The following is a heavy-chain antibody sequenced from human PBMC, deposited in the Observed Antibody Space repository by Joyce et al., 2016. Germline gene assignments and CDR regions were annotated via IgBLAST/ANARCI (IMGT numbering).Heavy chain of an antibody. V-gene: IGHV3-15*01. CDR1: YNFAGTW. J-gene: IGHJ4*02. CDR2: IKSKSAAWPT. Sequence: YNFAGTWMAWVRQAPGKGLEWVGRIKSKSAAWPTEYAAPVEVRFTISRDDSERTVFLQMNSLITDDTARCYCVALSSDRGIIFPRYWGQGTQVTVSS. CDR3: VALSSDRGIIFPRY. D-gene: IGHD3-10*01.